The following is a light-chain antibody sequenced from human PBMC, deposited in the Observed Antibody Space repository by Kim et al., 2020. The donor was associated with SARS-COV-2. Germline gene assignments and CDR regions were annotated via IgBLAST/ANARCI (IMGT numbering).Light chain of an antibody. J-gene: IGKJ4*01. V-gene: IGKV3-11*02. Sequence: PGESVTLSCRASEGISYLAWYQQKLGQAPRLLIYGASQRAPGIPARFSGSGSGRDFSLRISTLEPEDFAIYYCQVRSNWPPTLTFGGGTKVDIK. CDR2: GAS. CDR1: EGISY. CDR3: QVRSNWPPTLT.